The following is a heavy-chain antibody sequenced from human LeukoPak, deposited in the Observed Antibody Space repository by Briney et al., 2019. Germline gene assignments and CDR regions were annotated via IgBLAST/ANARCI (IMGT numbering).Heavy chain of an antibody. V-gene: IGHV1-69*05. D-gene: IGHD5-24*01. CDR1: GGTFSSYA. CDR3: AGSLGYNSVQDY. Sequence: ASVKVSCKASGGTFSSYAISWVRQAPGQGLEWMGGIIPIFGTANYAQKFQGRVTITTDESTSTAYMELSSLRSEDTAVYYCAGSLGYNSVQDYWGQGTLVTVSS. CDR2: IIPIFGTA. J-gene: IGHJ4*02.